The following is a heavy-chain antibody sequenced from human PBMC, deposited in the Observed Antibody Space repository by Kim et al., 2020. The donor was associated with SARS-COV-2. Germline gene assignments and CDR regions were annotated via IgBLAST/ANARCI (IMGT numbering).Heavy chain of an antibody. CDR1: GGSISSSYYY. J-gene: IGHJ2*01. V-gene: IGHV4-39*01. D-gene: IGHD3-9*01. CDR3: ARSYYDILTGHNLFDP. CDR2: VYYSGTP. Sequence: SETLSLTCTVAGGSISSSYYYWGWIRQPPGKGLDWIWTVYYSGTPYYNPSLKSRVTISVDTSENQFSLILTSVTAADTVVDYCARSYYDILTGHNLFDP.